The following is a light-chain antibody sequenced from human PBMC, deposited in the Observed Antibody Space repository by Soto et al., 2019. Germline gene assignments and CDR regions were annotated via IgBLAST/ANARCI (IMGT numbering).Light chain of an antibody. Sequence: QSALTQPASVSGSPGQSITISCTGTSSDVGNYNLVSWYQQHPGTAPELIIYEASQRPSGVSDRFSASKSGNTASLTISGLQAEVEDHYSCCSYAGSATCVFGGGTKVTVL. J-gene: IGLJ3*02. CDR2: EAS. V-gene: IGLV2-23*01. CDR1: SSDVGNYNL. CDR3: CSYAGSATCV.